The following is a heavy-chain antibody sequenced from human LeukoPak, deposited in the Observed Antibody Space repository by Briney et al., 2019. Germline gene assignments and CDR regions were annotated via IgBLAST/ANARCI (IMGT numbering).Heavy chain of an antibody. CDR3: ARGVHYYDSSGYYYDWFDP. V-gene: IGHV4-39*07. Sequence: SETLSLTCTVSGGSISSGGYYWSWIRQPPGKGLEWIGEINHSGSTNYNPSLKSRVTISVDTSKNQFSLKLSSVTAADTAVYYCARGVHYYDSSGYYYDWFDPWGQGTLVTVSS. CDR2: INHSGST. CDR1: GGSISSGGYY. J-gene: IGHJ5*02. D-gene: IGHD3-22*01.